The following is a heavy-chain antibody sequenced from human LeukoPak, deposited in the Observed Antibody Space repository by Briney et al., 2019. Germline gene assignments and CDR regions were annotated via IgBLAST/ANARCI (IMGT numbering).Heavy chain of an antibody. V-gene: IGHV3-66*01. CDR1: GFTVSRNY. CDR2: IYSGGST. J-gene: IGHJ4*02. D-gene: IGHD6-19*01. CDR3: ASPYSSGWYSFDY. Sequence: GGSLRLSCAASGFTVSRNYMSWVRQAPGKGLEWVSVIYSGGSTYYADSVKGRFTISRDNSKNTLYLQMSSPRAEDTAVYYCASPYSSGWYSFDYWGQGTLVTVSS.